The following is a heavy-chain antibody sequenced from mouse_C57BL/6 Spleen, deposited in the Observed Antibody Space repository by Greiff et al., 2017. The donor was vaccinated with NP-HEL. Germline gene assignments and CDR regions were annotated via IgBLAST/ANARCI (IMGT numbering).Heavy chain of an antibody. V-gene: IGHV1-42*01. J-gene: IGHJ4*01. CDR2: INPSTGGT. Sequence: EVMLVESGPELVKPGASVKISCKASGYSFTGYYMNWVKQSPEKSLEWIGEINPSTGGTTYNQKFKAKATLTVDKSSSTAYMQLKSLTSEDSAVYYCARFSYYGPLGYYAMDYWGQGTSVTVSS. D-gene: IGHD2-1*01. CDR3: ARFSYYGPLGYYAMDY. CDR1: GYSFTGYY.